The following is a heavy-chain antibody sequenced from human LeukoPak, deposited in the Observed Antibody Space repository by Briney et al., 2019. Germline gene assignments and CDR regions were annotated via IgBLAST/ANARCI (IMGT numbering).Heavy chain of an antibody. J-gene: IGHJ4*02. Sequence: PSETLSLTCAVYGGSFRGYYWSWIRQPPGKGLEWIGEINHSGSTNYNPSLKSRVTISVDTSKNQFSLKLSSVTAADTAVYYCARQNTVTTRYTFDYWGQGTLVTVSS. CDR2: INHSGST. CDR3: ARQNTVTTRYTFDY. D-gene: IGHD4-11*01. CDR1: GGSFRGYY. V-gene: IGHV4-34*01.